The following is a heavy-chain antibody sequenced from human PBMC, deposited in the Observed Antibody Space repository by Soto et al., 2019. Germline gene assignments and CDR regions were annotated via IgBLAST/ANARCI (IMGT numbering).Heavy chain of an antibody. J-gene: IGHJ4*02. CDR2: IIPIFGTA. D-gene: IGHD6-13*01. Sequence: QVQLVQSGAEVKKPGSSVKVSCKASGGTFSSYAISWVRQAPGQGLEWMGGIIPIFGTANYAQKFQGRVTIPADKPTSTAYMGLRSLKSGDGAFYYCGRDFPGEDSSSGWVGSYFDYWGQGPLVTVSS. CDR1: GGTFSSYA. V-gene: IGHV1-69*06. CDR3: GRDFPGEDSSSGWVGSYFDY.